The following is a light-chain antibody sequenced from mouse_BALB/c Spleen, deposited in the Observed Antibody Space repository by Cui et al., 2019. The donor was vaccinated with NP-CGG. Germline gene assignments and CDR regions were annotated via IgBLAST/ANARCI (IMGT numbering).Light chain of an antibody. J-gene: IGLJ1*01. Sequence: QAVVTPASTLTTSPGEKVTLTCRSSTGAVTTSNYANWVQEKPDHFFTGLIGGTNNRAPGIPARFSGSLIGDKAALTITGAQTEDEAIYFCALWYSNHWVFGGGTKLTVL. CDR3: ALWYSNHWV. CDR1: TGAVTTSNY. CDR2: GTN. V-gene: IGLV1*01.